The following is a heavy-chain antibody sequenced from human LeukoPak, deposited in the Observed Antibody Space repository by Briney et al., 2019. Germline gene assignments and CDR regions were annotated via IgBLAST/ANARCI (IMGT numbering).Heavy chain of an antibody. J-gene: IGHJ4*02. CDR3: ARVTGYMIEDYFDY. CDR1: GASVSGSNYY. D-gene: IGHD3-22*01. Sequence: SETLSLPCAVSGASVSGSNYYWGWIRQPPGKGLEWIGNIYSSGSTYYNASLQSRVTISVETSKNQFSLKLRSVTAADTAVYYCARVTGYMIEDYFDYWGQGTLVTVSS. CDR2: IYSSGST. V-gene: IGHV4-39*07.